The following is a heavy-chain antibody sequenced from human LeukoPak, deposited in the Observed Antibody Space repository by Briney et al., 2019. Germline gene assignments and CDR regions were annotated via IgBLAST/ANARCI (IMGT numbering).Heavy chain of an antibody. CDR3: ARAGIVLMVYARFDY. CDR1: GFTFSSYA. V-gene: IGHV3-30-3*01. D-gene: IGHD2-8*01. J-gene: IGHJ4*02. Sequence: GGSLRLSCAAPGFTFSSYAMHWVRQAPGKGLEWVAIISYDGSNKYYADSVKGRFTISRDNSKNTLYLQMNSLRAEDTAVYYCARAGIVLMVYARFDYWGQGTLVTVSS. CDR2: ISYDGSNK.